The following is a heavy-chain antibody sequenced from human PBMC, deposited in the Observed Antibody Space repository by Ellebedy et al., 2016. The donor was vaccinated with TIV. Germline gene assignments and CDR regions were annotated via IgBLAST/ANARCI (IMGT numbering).Heavy chain of an antibody. CDR1: GLTFSRHA. J-gene: IGHJ4*02. V-gene: IGHV3-23*01. CDR3: ARAGLGDSWLDY. D-gene: IGHD2-21*02. Sequence: GESLKISCAASGLTFSRHAMSWVRQAPGKGLEWVSSITESGGNTYYADSVKGRFTISRDNAKNSLYLQMHSLRGEDTAVYYCARAGLGDSWLDYWGQGTLVTVSS. CDR2: ITESGGNT.